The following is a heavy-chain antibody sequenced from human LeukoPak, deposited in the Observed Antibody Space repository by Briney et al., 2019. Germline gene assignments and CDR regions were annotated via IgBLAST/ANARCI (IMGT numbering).Heavy chain of an antibody. CDR1: GYTFTSYD. CDR2: MNPNSGNT. V-gene: IGHV1-8*01. CDR3: ARDFNDIVVTNYFDY. Sequence: ASVKVSCKASGYTFTSYDINWVRQATGQGLEWMGWMNPNSGNTGYAQKFQGRVTMTRDTSTSTVYMELSSLRSEDTAVYYCARDFNDIVVTNYFDYWGQGTLVTVSS. D-gene: IGHD5-12*01. J-gene: IGHJ4*02.